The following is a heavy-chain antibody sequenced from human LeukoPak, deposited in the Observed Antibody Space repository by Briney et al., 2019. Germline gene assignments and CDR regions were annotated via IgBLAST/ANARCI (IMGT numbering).Heavy chain of an antibody. CDR2: IYTSGST. D-gene: IGHD3-10*01. CDR3: ARGSGPMVRGVIPRFAFDI. CDR1: GGSISSYY. Sequence: SETLSLTCTVSGGSISSYYWSWIRQPAGKGLEWIGRIYTSGSTNYNPSLKSRVTMSVDTSKNQFSLKLSSVTAADTAVYCCARGSGPMVRGVIPRFAFDIWGQGTMVTVSS. J-gene: IGHJ3*02. V-gene: IGHV4-4*07.